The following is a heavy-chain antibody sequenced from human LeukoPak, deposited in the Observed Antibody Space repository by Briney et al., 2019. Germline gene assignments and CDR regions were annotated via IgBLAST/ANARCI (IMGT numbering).Heavy chain of an antibody. D-gene: IGHD6-19*01. Sequence: GRSLRLSCAASGFTFSSYAMHWVRQAPGKGLEWVAVISYDGSNKYYADTVKGRFTISRDNSKNTLYLQMNSLRAEDTAVYYCAREGSSGWCLDYWGQGTLVTVSS. V-gene: IGHV3-30-3*01. CDR3: AREGSSGWCLDY. J-gene: IGHJ4*02. CDR1: GFTFSSYA. CDR2: ISYDGSNK.